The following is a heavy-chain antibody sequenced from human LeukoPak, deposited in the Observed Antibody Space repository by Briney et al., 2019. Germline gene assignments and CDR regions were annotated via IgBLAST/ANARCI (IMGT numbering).Heavy chain of an antibody. CDR1: SDSITNTTYY. V-gene: IGHV4-39*01. J-gene: IGHJ4*02. CDR3: ARMYGSGSYYQPFDY. Sequence: SETLSLTCIVSSDSITNTTYYWGWIRQPPGKGLEWIGSIYYSGSTYYNPSLKSRVTISVDASKNQFSLKLSSVTAADTAVYYCARMYGSGSYYQPFDYWGQGTLVTVSS. D-gene: IGHD3-10*01. CDR2: IYYSGST.